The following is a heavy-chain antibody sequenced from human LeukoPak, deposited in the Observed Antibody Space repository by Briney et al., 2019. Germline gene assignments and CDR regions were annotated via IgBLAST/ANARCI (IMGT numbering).Heavy chain of an antibody. J-gene: IGHJ4*02. CDR2: IYYSGST. D-gene: IGHD4-17*01. Sequence: SETLSLTCTVSGGSISSYYWSWIRQPPGKGLEWIGYIYYSGSTNYNPSLKSRVTISVDTSKNQFSLKLSSVTAADTAVYYCATTIYGDYGVFDYWGQGTLVTVSS. V-gene: IGHV4-59*01. CDR3: ATTIYGDYGVFDY. CDR1: GGSISSYY.